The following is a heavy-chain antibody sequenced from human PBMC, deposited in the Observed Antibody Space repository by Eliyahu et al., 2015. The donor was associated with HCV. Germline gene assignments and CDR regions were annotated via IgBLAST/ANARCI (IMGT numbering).Heavy chain of an antibody. D-gene: IGHD4-17*01. CDR1: GFIXXSYD. J-gene: IGHJ4*02. CDR3: ARGGDHHGDYVKAYYLDY. V-gene: IGHV3-64*02. CDR2: INSNGGTT. Sequence: EEQLVQSGEGLVQPGGSLRLSCAASGFIXXSYDMHWVRQAPGKGLEYVSGINSNGGTTYYADSVRGRFSISRDNSNSTLYLQMGYLKIEDMAVYYCARGGDHHGDYVKAYYLDYWGQGSLVTVSS.